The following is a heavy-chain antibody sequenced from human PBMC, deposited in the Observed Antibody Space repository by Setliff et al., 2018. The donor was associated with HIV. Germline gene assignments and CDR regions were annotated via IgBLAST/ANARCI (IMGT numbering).Heavy chain of an antibody. D-gene: IGHD3-16*01. Sequence: SETLSLTCAVSGDSMDNYYWSWIRQPPGKEPEWIGYIYYTGSTNYNPSLKSRVIISLDRSKNQFSLKLTSVTAADTAAYFCARNGGAGADSRGQGTQVTVSS. V-gene: IGHV4-59*01. CDR3: ARNGGAGADS. CDR1: GDSMDNYY. J-gene: IGHJ4*02. CDR2: IYYTGST.